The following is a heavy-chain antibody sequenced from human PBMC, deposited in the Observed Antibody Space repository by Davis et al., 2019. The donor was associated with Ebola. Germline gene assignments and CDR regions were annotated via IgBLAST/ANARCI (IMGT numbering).Heavy chain of an antibody. D-gene: IGHD6-19*01. CDR2: ISYDGSNK. CDR3: AKDLIHSSGWYSDAFDI. CDR1: GFTFSSYG. Sequence: GGSLRLSCAASGFTFSSYGMHWVRQAPGKGLEWVAVISYDGSNKYYADSVKGRFTISRDNSKNTLYLQMNSLRAEDTAVYYCAKDLIHSSGWYSDAFDIWGQGTMVTVSS. J-gene: IGHJ3*02. V-gene: IGHV3-30*18.